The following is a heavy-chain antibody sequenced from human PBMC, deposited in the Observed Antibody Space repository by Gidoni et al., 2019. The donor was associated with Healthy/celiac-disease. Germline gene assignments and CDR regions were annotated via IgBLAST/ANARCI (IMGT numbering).Heavy chain of an antibody. D-gene: IGHD3-22*01. V-gene: IGHV3-23*01. CDR1: GFTFSSDA. CDR3: AKDLDYYDSSGYLLHY. Sequence: EVQLLESGGGLVQPGGSLRLSCAASGFTFSSDAMSWVRQAPGKGLEWVSAISGSGGSTYYADSVKGRFTISRDNSKNTLYLQMNSLRAEDTAVYYCAKDLDYYDSSGYLLHYWGQGTLVTVSS. CDR2: ISGSGGST. J-gene: IGHJ4*02.